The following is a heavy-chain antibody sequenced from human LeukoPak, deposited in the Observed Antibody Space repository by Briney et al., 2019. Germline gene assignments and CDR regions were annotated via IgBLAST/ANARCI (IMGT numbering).Heavy chain of an antibody. V-gene: IGHV4-4*07. Sequence: SETLSLTCTVSGASISAFHWTWFRQPAGKGLEWIGLIYSSGSTLFNPSLKSRVAMSVDLTKNQLSLKLTSVTAADTAMYYCARHIGGGIEDMDVWGKGTKVTVSS. CDR1: GASISAFH. CDR3: ARHIGGGIEDMDV. D-gene: IGHD3-16*02. CDR2: IYSSGST. J-gene: IGHJ6*03.